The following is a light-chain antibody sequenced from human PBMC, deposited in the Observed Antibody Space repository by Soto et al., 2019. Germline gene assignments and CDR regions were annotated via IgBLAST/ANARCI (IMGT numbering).Light chain of an antibody. V-gene: IGLV2-11*01. CDR2: NVN. Sequence: QSVLIQPPSVSGSPGQSVTISCTGTSSDVGSYDYVSWYQQHPGTVPKPMIYNVNTQPSGVPDRFSGSKSGNTASMTISGLKAEDEADYYCCSYTSVATFVFGIGTNLT. CDR1: SSDVGSYDY. CDR3: CSYTSVATFV. J-gene: IGLJ1*01.